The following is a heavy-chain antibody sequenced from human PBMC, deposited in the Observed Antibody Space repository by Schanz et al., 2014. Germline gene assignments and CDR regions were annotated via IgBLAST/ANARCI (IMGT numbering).Heavy chain of an antibody. J-gene: IGHJ4*02. CDR3: AREIPAGGHFDY. CDR2: IVSDGSST. V-gene: IGHV3-74*01. CDR1: GFTFSSYW. Sequence: EVQLVESGGGFVQPGGSLRLSCAASGFTFSSYWMHWVRQVPGKGLVWVSRIVSDGSSTSYADSVKGRFTISRDNAKNTLYLRMISLRAEDTAMFYCAREIPAGGHFDYWGQGTLVSVSS. D-gene: IGHD2-15*01.